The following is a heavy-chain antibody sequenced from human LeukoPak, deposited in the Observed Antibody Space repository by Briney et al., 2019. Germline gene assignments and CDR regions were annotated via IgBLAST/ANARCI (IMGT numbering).Heavy chain of an antibody. V-gene: IGHV3-7*03. D-gene: IGHD2-2*01. CDR3: VKGCSSINCYTSEC. Sequence: GGSLRLSCAASGFTFSSYWMSWVRQAPGKGLEWVANINQDGSEKHYVDSVKGRFTISRDNSKNTLYLQMNSLRAEDTALYYCVKGCSSINCYTSECWGQGTLVTVSS. J-gene: IGHJ4*02. CDR1: GFTFSSYW. CDR2: INQDGSEK.